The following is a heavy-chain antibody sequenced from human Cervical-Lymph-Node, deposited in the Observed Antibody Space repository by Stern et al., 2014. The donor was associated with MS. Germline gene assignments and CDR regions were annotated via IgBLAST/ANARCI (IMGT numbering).Heavy chain of an antibody. V-gene: IGHV3-30*18. Sequence: VQLVESGGGVVQTGRSLRLSCAASGFAFSDHGMHWVRQAPGKGLEWVAVISNDGRHKYYVDSVGGRFTVSRDNSKNTLFLQMNSLRAEDTAVYYCAKDAGDYSSGWYDLDYWGQGTLVTVSS. D-gene: IGHD6-19*01. J-gene: IGHJ4*02. CDR3: AKDAGDYSSGWYDLDY. CDR2: ISNDGRHK. CDR1: GFAFSDHG.